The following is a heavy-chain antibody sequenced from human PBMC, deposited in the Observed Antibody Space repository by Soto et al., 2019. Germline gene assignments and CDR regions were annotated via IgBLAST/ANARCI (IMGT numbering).Heavy chain of an antibody. CDR1: SGSFSGYY. J-gene: IGHJ4*02. D-gene: IGHD6-6*01. V-gene: IGHV4-34*01. Sequence: SETLSLTCSIYSGSFSGYYWSWIRQPPGKGLEWIGEISQSGNTSYSPSLKSRVSISIDTSKKQFSLNLASVSAADTAVYYCARAPKVSGSSQTRPDFWGQGTLVTVSS. CDR2: ISQSGNT. CDR3: ARAPKVSGSSQTRPDF.